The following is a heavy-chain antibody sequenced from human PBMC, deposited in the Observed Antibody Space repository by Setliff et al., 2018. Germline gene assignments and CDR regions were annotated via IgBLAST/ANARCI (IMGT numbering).Heavy chain of an antibody. Sequence: KPSETLSLTCTVSGASINSLSWWSWVRQPPGKGLEWIGEIYHDGNDKYTPSVHYSPSLKSRVTISIDKSNNQFSLKLTSMTAADTAVYYCARNPDFLQYRFDLWGRGTLVTVSS. J-gene: IGHJ2*01. CDR2: IYHDGND. V-gene: IGHV4-4*02. CDR1: GASINSLSW. D-gene: IGHD2-21*01. CDR3: ARNPDFLQYRFDL.